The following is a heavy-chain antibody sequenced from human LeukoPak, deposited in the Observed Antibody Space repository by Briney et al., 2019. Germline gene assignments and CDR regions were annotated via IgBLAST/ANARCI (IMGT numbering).Heavy chain of an antibody. D-gene: IGHD3-10*01. Sequence: GGSLRLSCAASGFTFSSYGMHWVRQAPGKGLEWVAVISYDGSNKYYADSVKGRFTISRDNSKNTLYLQMNSLRAEDTAVYYCAKDLTWYYGSGSYLDYWGQGTLVTVSS. CDR3: AKDLTWYYGSGSYLDY. CDR1: GFTFSSYG. V-gene: IGHV3-30*18. CDR2: ISYDGSNK. J-gene: IGHJ4*02.